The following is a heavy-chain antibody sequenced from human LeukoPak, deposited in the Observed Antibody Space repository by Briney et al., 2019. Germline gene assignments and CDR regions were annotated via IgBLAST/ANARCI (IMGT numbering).Heavy chain of an antibody. CDR3: ARVDSGHDYGPS. J-gene: IGHJ3*01. D-gene: IGHD5-12*01. CDR2: INPNSGGT. V-gene: IGHV1-2*02. CDR1: GYTFTGYY. Sequence: ASVKVSCKTSGYTFTGYYMHWVRQAPGQGLEWMGWINPNSGGTNYAQEFQGRVIMTRDTSISTAYMEVSRLRSDDTAVYYCARVDSGHDYGPSWGQGKTVTVSS.